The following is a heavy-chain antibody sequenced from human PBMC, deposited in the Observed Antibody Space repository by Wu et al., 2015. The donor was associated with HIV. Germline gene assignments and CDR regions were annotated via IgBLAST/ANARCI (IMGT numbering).Heavy chain of an antibody. CDR3: VRDVAAAGDRRYYYGMDV. CDR2: ISAYNGNT. D-gene: IGHD6-13*01. CDR1: GYTFTSYEISYG. Sequence: QVQLVQSGAEVKKPGASVKVSCKASGYTFTSYEISYGVTWVRQAPGQGLEWMGWISAYNGNTNYAQKFQDRVIMTTDTSTSTAYMQLRSLRSDDTAVYYCVRDVAAAGDRRYYYGMDVVGPTGPRSTVSS. V-gene: IGHV1-18*01. J-gene: IGHJ6*02.